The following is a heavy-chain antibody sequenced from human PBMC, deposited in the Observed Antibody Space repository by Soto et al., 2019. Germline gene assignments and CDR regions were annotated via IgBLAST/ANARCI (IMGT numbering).Heavy chain of an antibody. CDR3: ARGRGRYSSGWSWFDP. CDR2: IFQSGST. Sequence: KPSETLSLTCGVSGGTIRSPDWWTWVRQPPGKGLEWIGEIFQSGSTNYTPSLESRVTISVDKSKNQFSLTLTSVTAADTAVYFCARGRGRYSSGWSWFDPWGQGILVTSPQ. D-gene: IGHD6-19*01. CDR1: GGTIRSPDW. J-gene: IGHJ5*02. V-gene: IGHV4-4*02.